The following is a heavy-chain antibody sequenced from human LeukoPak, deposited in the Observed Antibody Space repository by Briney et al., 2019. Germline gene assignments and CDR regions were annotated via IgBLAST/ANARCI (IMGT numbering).Heavy chain of an antibody. Sequence: SETLSLTCTVSGASISSYYWSWIRQPPGQGLEWIGYMYYSGSTNYNPSPKRRVSISVDTSKNQFSLNLRSVTAADTAVYYCARGAYCGGDCYSYPHDAFDIWGQGTMVTVSP. CDR3: ARGAYCGGDCYSYPHDAFDI. CDR2: MYYSGST. D-gene: IGHD2-21*02. CDR1: GASISSYY. J-gene: IGHJ3*02. V-gene: IGHV4-59*01.